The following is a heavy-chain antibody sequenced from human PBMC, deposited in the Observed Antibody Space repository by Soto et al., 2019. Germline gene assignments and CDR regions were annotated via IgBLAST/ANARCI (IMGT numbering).Heavy chain of an antibody. J-gene: IGHJ4*01. CDR1: GFTSGYHA. D-gene: IGHD1-1*01. Sequence: PXGSLRLSFAACGFTSGYHAMNWVRQAPGKGLEWVSTISSSVENTHYADSVKGRFIISSDNSSNTVALQMNSLRVEDTAIYYCVCWVPDHFDSWGQGTLVTVSS. V-gene: IGHV3-23*01. CDR3: VCWVPDHFDS. CDR2: ISSSVENT.